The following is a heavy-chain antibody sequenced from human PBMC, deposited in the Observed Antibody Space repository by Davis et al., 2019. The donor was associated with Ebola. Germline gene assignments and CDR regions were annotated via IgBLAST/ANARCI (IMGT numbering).Heavy chain of an antibody. CDR1: GGSISSYY. D-gene: IGHD2-15*01. V-gene: IGHV4-34*01. CDR3: ARGGYCSGGSCYGGYYYYGMDV. Sequence: MPSETLSLTCTVSGGSISSYYWSWIRQPPGKGLEWIGEINHSGSTNYNPSLKSRVTISVDTSKNQFPLKLSSVTAADTAVYYCARGGYCSGGSCYGGYYYYGMDVWGQGTTVTVSS. J-gene: IGHJ6*02. CDR2: INHSGST.